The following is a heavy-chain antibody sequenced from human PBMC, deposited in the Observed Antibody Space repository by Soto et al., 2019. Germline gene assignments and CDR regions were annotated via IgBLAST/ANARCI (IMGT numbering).Heavy chain of an antibody. CDR3: AKVREPIAAAGTFDY. CDR2: ISWNSGSI. D-gene: IGHD6-13*01. V-gene: IGHV3-9*01. J-gene: IGHJ4*02. CDR1: GFTFDDYA. Sequence: EVQLVESGGGLVQPGRSLRLSCAASGFTFDDYAMHWVRQAPGKGLEWVSGISWNSGSIGYADSVKGRFTISRDNAKNSLYLQMNSLRAEDTALYYCAKVREPIAAAGTFDYWGQGTLVTVSS.